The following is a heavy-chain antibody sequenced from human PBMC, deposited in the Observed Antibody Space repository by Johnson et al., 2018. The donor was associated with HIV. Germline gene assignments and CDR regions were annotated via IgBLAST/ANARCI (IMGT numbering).Heavy chain of an antibody. J-gene: IGHJ3*02. CDR3: ATDSSSGVYDAFDI. CDR2: IYSGGST. CDR1: GFTVSSNY. V-gene: IGHV3-66*02. D-gene: IGHD6-13*01. Sequence: EVLLLESGGGLVQPGGSLRLSCAASGFTVSSNYMSWVRQAPGKGLEWVSVIYSGGSTYYADSVKGRFTISRDNSKNTLYLQMNSLRAEDTAVYYCATDSSSGVYDAFDIWGQGTMVTVSS.